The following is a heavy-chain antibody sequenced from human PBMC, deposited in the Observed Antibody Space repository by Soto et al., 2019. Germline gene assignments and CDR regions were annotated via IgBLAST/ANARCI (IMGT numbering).Heavy chain of an antibody. CDR2: ISGSGGST. V-gene: IGHV3-23*01. CDR3: VKDHLNPYDYGGLFDY. J-gene: IGHJ4*02. CDR1: GFTFSSYA. Sequence: EVQLLESGGGLVQPGGSLRLSCAASGFTFSSYAMSWVRQAPGKGLEWVSAISGSGGSTYYADSVKGRFTISRDNSKNTLYLQMNSLRAEDTAVYYCVKDHLNPYDYGGLFDYWGQGTLVTVSS. D-gene: IGHD4-17*01.